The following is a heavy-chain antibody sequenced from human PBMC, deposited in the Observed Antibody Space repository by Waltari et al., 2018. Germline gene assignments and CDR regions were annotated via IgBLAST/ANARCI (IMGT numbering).Heavy chain of an antibody. J-gene: IGHJ6*02. V-gene: IGHV3-23*01. CDR3: AKGWFGVYYYYGMDV. D-gene: IGHD3-10*01. Sequence: EVQLLESGGGLVQPGGSLRLSCAASGFTFSTYPMSWVRQAPGKGLEWVSAISGCGGSTYYADSVKGRFTISRDNSKNTLYLQMNSLRAEDTAVYYCAKGWFGVYYYYGMDVWGQGTTVTVSS. CDR1: GFTFSTYP. CDR2: ISGCGGST.